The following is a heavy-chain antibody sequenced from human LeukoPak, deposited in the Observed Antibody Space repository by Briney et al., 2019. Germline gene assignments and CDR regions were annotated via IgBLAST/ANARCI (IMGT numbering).Heavy chain of an antibody. D-gene: IGHD1-1*01. V-gene: IGHV4-4*07. Sequence: PSETLSLTCTVSGGSINSYYWSWIRQPAGKGLEWVGRIYTSGSTNYNPSLKSRVTMSIDMSKNQFSLELNSVTAADTAVYYCARTGGRIIYYYYMDVWGKGTTVTVSS. CDR2: IYTSGST. CDR1: GGSINSYY. J-gene: IGHJ6*03. CDR3: ARTGGRIIYYYYMDV.